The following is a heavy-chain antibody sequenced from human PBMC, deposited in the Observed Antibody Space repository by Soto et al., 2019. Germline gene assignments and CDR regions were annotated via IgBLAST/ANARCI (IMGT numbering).Heavy chain of an antibody. CDR1: GFSLTTNEMR. CDR2: IDWDDHT. D-gene: IGHD2-2*01. J-gene: IGHJ4*02. V-gene: IGHV2-70*04. Sequence: GPTLVNPTHNLTLTCTFSGFSLTTNEMRVSWIRQPPGKALEWLARIDWDDHTFYSTSMKTRLTISKDTSKNQVVLTMTNMDPVDTDTFYCARTSSAGLSHYFDYWGQGTLVTVYS. CDR3: ARTSSAGLSHYFDY.